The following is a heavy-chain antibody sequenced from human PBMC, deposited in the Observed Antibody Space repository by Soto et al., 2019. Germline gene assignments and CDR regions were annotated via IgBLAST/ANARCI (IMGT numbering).Heavy chain of an antibody. CDR2: INHSGSN. Sequence: PTETLSLTCVVSGGSFSTYYYNWIRQSPGKGLEWIGEINHSGSNNYSPSLKSRVTMSLDTSKNQFSLKLTSVTAADTAVYYCARGGSNDWQVAFDIWGQGKRVT. J-gene: IGHJ3*02. CDR3: ARGGSNDWQVAFDI. CDR1: GGSFSTYY. V-gene: IGHV4-34*01. D-gene: IGHD3-9*01.